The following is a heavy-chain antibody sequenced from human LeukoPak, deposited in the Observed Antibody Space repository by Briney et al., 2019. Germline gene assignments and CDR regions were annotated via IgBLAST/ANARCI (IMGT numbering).Heavy chain of an antibody. CDR2: VSAYNGDT. V-gene: IGHV1-18*01. Sequence: ASVKVSCKASGFTFTSYGITWVRQAPGQGLEWMGWVSAYNGDTKYAQKLQGRVTMTTDTSTTTAYMELRSLRSDDTAVYYCARSTVIAVAGTFDYWGQGTLVTVSS. J-gene: IGHJ4*02. D-gene: IGHD6-19*01. CDR1: GFTFTSYG. CDR3: ARSTVIAVAGTFDY.